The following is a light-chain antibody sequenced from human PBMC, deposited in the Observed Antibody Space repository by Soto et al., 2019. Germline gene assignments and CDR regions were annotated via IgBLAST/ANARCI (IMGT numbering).Light chain of an antibody. CDR3: QSVDSSLSGCV. J-gene: IGLJ3*02. Sequence: QSVLTQPPSVSGAPGQRVTLSCTGSSSNIGAGYDVHWYQQLPGTAPKLLIYGNSNRPSGVPDRFSGSKSGTAASLAITGRRAVDEANYFCQSVDSSLSGCVFGGGTQLTVL. CDR2: GNS. CDR1: SSNIGAGYD. V-gene: IGLV1-40*01.